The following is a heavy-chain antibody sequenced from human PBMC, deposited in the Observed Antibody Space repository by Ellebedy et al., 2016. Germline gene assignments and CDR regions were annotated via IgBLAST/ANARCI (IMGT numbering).Heavy chain of an antibody. V-gene: IGHV3-11*01. CDR2: ISSSGSTI. CDR1: GFTFSDYY. J-gene: IGHJ6*03. Sequence: GESLKISXAASGFTFSDYYMSWIRQAPGKGLEWVSYISSSGSTIYYADSVKGRFTISRDNAKNSLYLQMNSLRAEDTAVYYCARVNLEWLVGYYMDVWGKGTTVTVSS. CDR3: ARVNLEWLVGYYMDV. D-gene: IGHD6-19*01.